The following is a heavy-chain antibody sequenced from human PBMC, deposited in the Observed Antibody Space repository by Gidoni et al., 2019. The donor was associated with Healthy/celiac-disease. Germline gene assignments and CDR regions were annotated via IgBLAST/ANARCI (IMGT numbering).Heavy chain of an antibody. CDR1: GYSFTIYW. D-gene: IGHD6-6*01. CDR3: ARQGSSSSNWFDP. Sequence: EVQLVQSGAEVKQPGESLQISCKGSGYSFTIYWIGWVRQMPGKGLGGMGVIYPGDSDTRYSPSFQGQVTISADKSISTAYLQWSSLKASDTAMYYCARQGSSSSNWFDPWGQGTLVTVSS. J-gene: IGHJ5*02. V-gene: IGHV5-51*01. CDR2: IYPGDSDT.